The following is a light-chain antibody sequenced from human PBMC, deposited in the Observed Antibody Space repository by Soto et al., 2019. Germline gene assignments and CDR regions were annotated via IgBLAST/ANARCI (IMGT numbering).Light chain of an antibody. CDR2: EAS. J-gene: IGKJ2*01. Sequence: DIHMAQSPPSLSASVGDRVTITCRASHNIVTYLNWYQQKAGKAPSLLIYEASHLQSGVPFRFFGSGSGTEFTLTISSLQPDDFATYYCQQYNSYPYTFGQGTKLEIK. V-gene: IGKV1-5*01. CDR3: QQYNSYPYT. CDR1: HNIVTY.